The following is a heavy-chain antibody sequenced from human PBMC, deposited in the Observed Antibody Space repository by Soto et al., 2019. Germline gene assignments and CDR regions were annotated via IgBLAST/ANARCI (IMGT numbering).Heavy chain of an antibody. Sequence: PSETLSLTCTVSGGSISSYYWSWIRQPPGKALEWIGYIYYSGSTNYNPSLKSRVTISVDTSKNQFSLKLSSVTAADTAVYYCARVNYYDSSGYYPDAVDIWSQGXMVTIPS. J-gene: IGHJ3*02. CDR2: IYYSGST. D-gene: IGHD3-22*01. CDR3: ARVNYYDSSGYYPDAVDI. V-gene: IGHV4-59*01. CDR1: GGSISSYY.